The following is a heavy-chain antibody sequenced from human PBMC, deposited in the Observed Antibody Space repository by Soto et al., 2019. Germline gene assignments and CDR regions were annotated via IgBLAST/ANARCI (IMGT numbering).Heavy chain of an antibody. CDR3: ARGYCSGGSCYSVDLDY. D-gene: IGHD2-15*01. CDR1: GYTFTSYD. Sequence: ASVKVSCKASGYTFTSYDINWVRQATGQGLEWMGWMNPNSGNTGYARKFQGRVTMTRNTSISTAYMELSSLRSEDTAVYYCARGYCSGGSCYSVDLDYWGQGTLVTVSS. J-gene: IGHJ4*02. CDR2: MNPNSGNT. V-gene: IGHV1-8*01.